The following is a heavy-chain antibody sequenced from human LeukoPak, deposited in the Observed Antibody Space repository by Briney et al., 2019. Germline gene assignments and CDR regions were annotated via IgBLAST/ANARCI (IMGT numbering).Heavy chain of an antibody. Sequence: ASVKVSCKASGYTFTSYDINWVRQATGQGLEWMGWMNPNSGNTGYAQKFQGRVTTTRNTSISTAYMELSSLRSEDTAVYYCARGPVVTYAFDIWGQGTMVTVSS. CDR2: MNPNSGNT. D-gene: IGHD4-23*01. V-gene: IGHV1-8*03. CDR1: GYTFTSYD. CDR3: ARGPVVTYAFDI. J-gene: IGHJ3*02.